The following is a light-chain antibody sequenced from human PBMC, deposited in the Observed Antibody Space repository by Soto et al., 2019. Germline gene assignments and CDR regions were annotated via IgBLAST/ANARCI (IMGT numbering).Light chain of an antibody. V-gene: IGKV1-5*03. CDR2: KAS. Sequence: DIQMTQSPSTLSGSVGDRFTITCLASQTISSWLAWYQQKPGKAPKPLIYKASTLKSGVPSRFSGSGSGTEFTLTISSLQPDDFATYYCQHYNSYSEAFGQGTKVDIK. J-gene: IGKJ1*01. CDR3: QHYNSYSEA. CDR1: QTISSW.